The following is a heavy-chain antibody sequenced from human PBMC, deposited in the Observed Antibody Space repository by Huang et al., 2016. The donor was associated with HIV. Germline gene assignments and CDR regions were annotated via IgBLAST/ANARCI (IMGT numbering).Heavy chain of an antibody. CDR3: ARLPGSITMIRGVITDPY. CDR2: IYYSGST. J-gene: IGHJ4*02. D-gene: IGHD3-10*01. Sequence: QLQLQESGPGLVKPSETLSLTCTVSGGSIRSDNYYWGWIRQPPGKGLEWIGGIYYSGSTYYNPSLKRRVTRTVDTSKNHFSLRMRSVTAADTAVYYCARLPGSITMIRGVITDPYWGQGTLVTVSS. V-gene: IGHV4-39*02. CDR1: GGSIRSDNYY.